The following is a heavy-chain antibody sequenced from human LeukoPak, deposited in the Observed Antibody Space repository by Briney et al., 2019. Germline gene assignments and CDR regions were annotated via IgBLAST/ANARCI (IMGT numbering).Heavy chain of an antibody. CDR2: ISGSGGST. CDR3: AKSPITRQPPRDFDY. D-gene: IGHD3-10*01. J-gene: IGHJ4*02. Sequence: PGRSLRLSCAASGFTFSSHAMSWVRQAPGKGLEWVSAISGSGGSTYYAGSVKGRFTISRDNSKNTLYLQMNSLRAKDTAVYYCAKSPITRQPPRDFDYWGQGTLVTVSS. CDR1: GFTFSSHA. V-gene: IGHV3-23*01.